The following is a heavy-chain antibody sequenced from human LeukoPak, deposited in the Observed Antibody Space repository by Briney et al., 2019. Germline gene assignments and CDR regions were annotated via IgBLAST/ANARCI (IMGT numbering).Heavy chain of an antibody. CDR1: GASVTSHS. D-gene: IGHD3-22*01. CDR2: IYNSVTT. CDR3: ARDGYYDSSGYRNWFDP. V-gene: IGHV4-59*02. J-gene: IGHJ5*02. Sequence: SETLSLTCSVSGASVTSHSWSWIRQPPGKQLESIGMIYNSVTTNYRPSLKSRVTISVDASKNQLSLKLSSVTAADTAVYYCARDGYYDSSGYRNWFDPWGQGTLVTVSS.